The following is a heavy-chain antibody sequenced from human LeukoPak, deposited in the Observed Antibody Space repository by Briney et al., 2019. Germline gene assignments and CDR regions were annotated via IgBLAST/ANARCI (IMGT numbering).Heavy chain of an antibody. Sequence: SGTLSLTCTVSGGSISSSSYYWGWIRQPPGKGLEWIGSIYYSGSTYYNPSLKSRVTISVDTSKNQFSLKLSSVTAADTAVYYCARKFIAVAGTFDHWGQGTLVTVSS. CDR2: IYYSGST. CDR1: GGSISSSSYY. CDR3: ARKFIAVAGTFDH. V-gene: IGHV4-39*01. D-gene: IGHD6-19*01. J-gene: IGHJ4*02.